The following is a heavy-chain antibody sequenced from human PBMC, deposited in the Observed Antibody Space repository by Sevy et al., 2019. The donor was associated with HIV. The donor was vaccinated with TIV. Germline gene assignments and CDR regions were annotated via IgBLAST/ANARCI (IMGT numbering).Heavy chain of an antibody. D-gene: IGHD6-13*01. CDR3: ARDTGGIGMDV. V-gene: IGHV3-7*01. CDR2: IKQDGSEN. Sequence: GGSLRLSCAASGFTFSSHWMSWVRQAPGKGLEWVANIKQDGSENYYVDSVKGRFTISRDNAKNSLSLQMNSLRAEDTAVYYCARDTGGIGMDVWGQGTTVTVSS. CDR1: GFTFSSHW. J-gene: IGHJ6*02.